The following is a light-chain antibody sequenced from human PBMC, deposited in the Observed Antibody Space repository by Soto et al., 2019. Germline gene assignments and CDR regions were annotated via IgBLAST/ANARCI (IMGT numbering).Light chain of an antibody. Sequence: EIVMTQSPATLSVSPGERATLSCRASQSVATNLAWYQQKPGQPPRLLIYGASTRATGILARFSGSGSGTEFTLTISSLQSVDFAVYSCQQYNNWPWTFGQGTKVDI. V-gene: IGKV3-15*01. CDR2: GAS. J-gene: IGKJ1*01. CDR1: QSVATN. CDR3: QQYNNWPWT.